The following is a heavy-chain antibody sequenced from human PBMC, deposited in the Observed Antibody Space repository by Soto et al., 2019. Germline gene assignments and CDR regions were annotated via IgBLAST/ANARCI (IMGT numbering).Heavy chain of an antibody. CDR1: GYTFTSYA. CDR3: ARESRSTMVRGVTRTRYFDY. D-gene: IGHD3-10*01. J-gene: IGHJ4*02. Sequence: SVKVSCKASGYTFTSYAISWVRQAPGQGLEWMGGIIPIFGTANYAQKFQGRVTITADESTSTAYMELSSLRSEDTAVYYCARESRSTMVRGVTRTRYFDYWGQGTLVTVSS. V-gene: IGHV1-69*13. CDR2: IIPIFGTA.